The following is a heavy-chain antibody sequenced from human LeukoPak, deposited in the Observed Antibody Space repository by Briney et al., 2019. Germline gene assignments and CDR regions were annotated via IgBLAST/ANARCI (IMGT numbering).Heavy chain of an antibody. V-gene: IGHV3-53*01. CDR2: IYSGGNT. D-gene: IGHD3-22*01. J-gene: IGHJ4*02. Sequence: GGSLRLSCAASGFTVSSNYMSWVRQAPGKGLEWVSVIYSGGNTYYADSVKGRFTISRDNSKNTLYLQMNSLRAEDTAVYYCARAVSSGYDPFDYWGQGTLATVSS. CDR1: GFTVSSNY. CDR3: ARAVSSGYDPFDY.